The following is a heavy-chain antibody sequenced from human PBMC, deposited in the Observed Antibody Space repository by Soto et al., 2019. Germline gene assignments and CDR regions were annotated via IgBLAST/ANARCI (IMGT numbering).Heavy chain of an antibody. Sequence: SETLSLTCTVSGGSTSSVGYYWGWIRQYPEKGLEWIGYIYYSGSTYYNPSLNRRVTISVDTSKNQFSLKLTSVTAADTAIYYCARGGDEYYFDYWGQGTQVTVSS. J-gene: IGHJ4*02. CDR2: IYYSGST. D-gene: IGHD3-10*01. CDR3: ARGGDEYYFDY. CDR1: GGSTSSVGYY. V-gene: IGHV4-31*03.